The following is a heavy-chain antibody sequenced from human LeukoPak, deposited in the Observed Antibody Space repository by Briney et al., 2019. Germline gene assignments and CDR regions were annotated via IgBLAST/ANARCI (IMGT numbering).Heavy chain of an antibody. J-gene: IGHJ6*03. Sequence: ASVKVSCKASGYTFTDYYMHWVRQAPGQGLEWMGWIKPNSGDTNSAQKFQGRVTLTRGTSISTAYMELSNLRSDDTAVYYCARAGTESKWGLPRADYYYMDVWAKGTTVTVSS. CDR3: ARAGTESKWGLPRADYYYMDV. CDR1: GYTFTDYY. D-gene: IGHD7-27*01. CDR2: IKPNSGDT. V-gene: IGHV1-2*02.